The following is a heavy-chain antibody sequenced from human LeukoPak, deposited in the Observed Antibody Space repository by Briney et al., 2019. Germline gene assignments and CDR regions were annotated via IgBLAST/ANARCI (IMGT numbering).Heavy chain of an antibody. CDR1: GYTLTSYY. D-gene: IGHD6-6*01. CDR3: ARVVSSSSSKGLLGY. Sequence: ASVKVSCKASGYTLTSYYMHWVRQAPGQGLEWMGIINPSGGSTSYAQKFQGRVTMTRDTSTSTVYMELSSLRSEDTAVYYCARVVSSSSSKGLLGYWGQGTLVTVSS. CDR2: INPSGGST. J-gene: IGHJ4*02. V-gene: IGHV1-46*03.